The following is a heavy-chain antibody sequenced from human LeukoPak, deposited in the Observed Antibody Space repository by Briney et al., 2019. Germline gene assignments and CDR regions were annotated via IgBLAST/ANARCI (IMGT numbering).Heavy chain of an antibody. CDR2: ISAYSGNT. D-gene: IGHD3-22*01. Sequence: ASVKVSCKASGYTFTNYGISWVRQAPGQGLQWMGWISAYSGNTNYAQKLQSRVIMTTDTSTSTAYMELRSLGSDDTAVYYCARATISGYYYSPAFDIWGQGTILTVSS. CDR3: ARATISGYYYSPAFDI. J-gene: IGHJ3*02. CDR1: GYTFTNYG. V-gene: IGHV1-18*01.